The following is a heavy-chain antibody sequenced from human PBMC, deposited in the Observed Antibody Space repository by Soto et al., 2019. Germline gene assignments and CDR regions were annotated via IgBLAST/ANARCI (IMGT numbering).Heavy chain of an antibody. CDR3: ARGRYTAMDF. D-gene: IGHD5-18*01. CDR2: ISSDGSIT. CDR1: GFTFSDYW. J-gene: IGHJ4*02. V-gene: IGHV3-74*01. Sequence: EVQLVESGGGLVQPGGSLRLACAASGFTFSDYWMHWVRQAPGKGLVWVSRISSDGSITTCADFVEGRFTISRDNAKNTLYLQMNSLRVEDTAVYHCARGRYTAMDFWGQGTLVTVSS.